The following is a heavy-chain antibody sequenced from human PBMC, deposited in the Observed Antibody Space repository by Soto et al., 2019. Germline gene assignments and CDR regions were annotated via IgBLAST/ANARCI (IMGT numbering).Heavy chain of an antibody. CDR3: ARDVVSIAAAGTCFDY. CDR2: IWYDGSNK. D-gene: IGHD6-13*01. J-gene: IGHJ4*02. V-gene: IGHV3-33*01. Sequence: PGGSLRLSCAASGFTFSSSGMHWVRQAPGKGLEWVAVIWYDGSNKYYADSVKGRFTISRDNSKNTLYLQMNSLTAADTAVYYCARDVVSIAAAGTCFDYWGQGTLVTVSS. CDR1: GFTFSSSG.